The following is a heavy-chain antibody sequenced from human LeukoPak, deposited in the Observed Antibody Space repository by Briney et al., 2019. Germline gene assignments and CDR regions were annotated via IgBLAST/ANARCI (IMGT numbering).Heavy chain of an antibody. CDR1: GGTFSSYA. CDR2: IIPILGIA. Sequence: GASVKVSCKASGGTFSSYAISWVRQAPGQGLEWMGRIIPILGIANYAQKFQGRVTITADKSTSTAYMELRSLRSEDTAVYYCARGSAYNWNDMGDYWGQGTLVTVSS. CDR3: ARGSAYNWNDMGDY. J-gene: IGHJ4*02. V-gene: IGHV1-69*04. D-gene: IGHD1-1*01.